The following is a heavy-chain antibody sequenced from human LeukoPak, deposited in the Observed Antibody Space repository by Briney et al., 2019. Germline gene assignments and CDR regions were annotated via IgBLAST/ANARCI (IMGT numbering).Heavy chain of an antibody. V-gene: IGHV4-61*01. CDR2: IYYSGST. D-gene: IGHD5-12*01. Sequence: SETLSLTCTVSGGSVSSGSYYWSWIRQPPGKGLEWIGYIYYSGSTNYNPSLKSRVTISVDTSKNQFSLKLSSVTAADTAVYYCARVRVATTKYYFDYWGRGTLVTVSS. J-gene: IGHJ4*02. CDR1: GGSVSSGSYY. CDR3: ARVRVATTKYYFDY.